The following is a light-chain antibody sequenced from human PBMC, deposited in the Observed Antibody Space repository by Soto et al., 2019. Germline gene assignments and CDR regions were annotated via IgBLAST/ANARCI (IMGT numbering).Light chain of an antibody. J-gene: IGKJ4*01. CDR1: QSISTY. CDR2: RSS. V-gene: IGKV1-39*01. Sequence: DIQMTQSPSSLSVSIGDRVIITCRASQSISTYLNWYQYKPGKAPRLVIFRSSTLQSGVPSRFSGRGSGTDFTLTISSLQPEDFATYVCQQTFSPDVSFGGGTRVEI. CDR3: QQTFSPDVS.